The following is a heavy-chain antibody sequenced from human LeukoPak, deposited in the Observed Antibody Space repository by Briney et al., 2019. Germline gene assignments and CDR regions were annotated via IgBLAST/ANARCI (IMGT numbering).Heavy chain of an antibody. V-gene: IGHV3-23*01. J-gene: IGHJ4*02. D-gene: IGHD3-3*01. CDR1: GFTFSSYA. CDR3: ARDRSYDFWSGYSTPDY. Sequence: GGSLRLSCAASGFTFSSYAMSWVRQAPGKGLEWVSAISGSGGSTYYADSVKGRFTISRDNSKSTLYLQMNSLRAEDTAVYYCARDRSYDFWSGYSTPDYWGQGTLVTVSS. CDR2: ISGSGGST.